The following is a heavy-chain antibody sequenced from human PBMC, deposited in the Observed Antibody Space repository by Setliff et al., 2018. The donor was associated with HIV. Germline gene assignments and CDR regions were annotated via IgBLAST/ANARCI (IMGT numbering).Heavy chain of an antibody. V-gene: IGHV4-59*01. CDR2: VYYTGST. J-gene: IGHJ3*02. Sequence: PSETLSLTCSVSAFSMCSYYWSFIRQPPGKGLEWIGCVYYTGSTNYSPSLKSRVTISIDTSKNQFSLKLSSVTAADTAVYYCARGPTVTARRERAFDIWGQGTMVTVSS. D-gene: IGHD4-17*01. CDR1: AFSMCSYY. CDR3: ARGPTVTARRERAFDI.